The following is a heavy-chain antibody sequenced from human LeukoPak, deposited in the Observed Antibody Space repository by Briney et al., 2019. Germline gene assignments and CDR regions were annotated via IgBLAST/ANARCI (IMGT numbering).Heavy chain of an antibody. CDR2: FYYDGST. V-gene: IGHV4-39*01. CDR1: GGPISSSTYY. J-gene: IGHJ6*03. D-gene: IGHD4-11*01. CDR3: ARYSAFYHYMDV. Sequence: SETLSLTCTVSGGPISSSTYYWGWIRQPPGKGLEWIGTFYYDGSTYYSPSLHSRVTISVGTSKDQFSLKVRSVTAADTAVCYCARYSAFYHYMDVWGEGTTVTVSS.